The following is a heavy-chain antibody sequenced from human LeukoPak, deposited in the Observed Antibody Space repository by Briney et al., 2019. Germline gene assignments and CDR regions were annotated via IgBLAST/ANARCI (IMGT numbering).Heavy chain of an antibody. Sequence: GSLRLSCAASGFSFNAYWMAWVRQAPGTGLEWVANMNPAGSETFHVDPVKGRFSISRDHAKNLVYLQMNSLRAEDTAVYYCATFGLVAALDLWGQGTLVTVSS. CDR2: MNPAGSET. CDR3: ATFGLVAALDL. V-gene: IGHV3-7*01. CDR1: GFSFNAYW. D-gene: IGHD5-12*01. J-gene: IGHJ4*02.